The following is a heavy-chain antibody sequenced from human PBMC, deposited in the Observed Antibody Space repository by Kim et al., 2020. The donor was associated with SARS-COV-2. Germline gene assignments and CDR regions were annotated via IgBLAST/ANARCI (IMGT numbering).Heavy chain of an antibody. J-gene: IGHJ5*02. CDR3: AREAAAGNWFDP. V-gene: IGHV4-38-2*02. Sequence: SETLSLTCTVSVYSISSGDYWGWIRQSPGKGLEWIGSIYHSGSTYYNPSLKSRVTISVDTSKNQFSLKLSSVTAADTAVYYCAREAAAGNWFDPWGQGTL. CDR2: IYHSGST. D-gene: IGHD6-13*01. CDR1: VYSISSGDY.